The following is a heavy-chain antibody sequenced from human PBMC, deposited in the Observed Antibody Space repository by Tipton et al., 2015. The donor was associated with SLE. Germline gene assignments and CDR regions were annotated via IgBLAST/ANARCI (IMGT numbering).Heavy chain of an antibody. CDR2: IYYSGST. Sequence: TLSLTCTVSGGSISSQYWSWLRQPPGKGLEWIGYIYYSGSTNYNPSLQSRVSISVDTSKNQFSLKLTSVTPADTAVYYCAGAWQGYCSGGTCYVLDYWGQGTLVTVSS. CDR3: AGAWQGYCSGGTCYVLDY. J-gene: IGHJ4*02. CDR1: GGSISSQY. V-gene: IGHV4-59*11. D-gene: IGHD2-15*01.